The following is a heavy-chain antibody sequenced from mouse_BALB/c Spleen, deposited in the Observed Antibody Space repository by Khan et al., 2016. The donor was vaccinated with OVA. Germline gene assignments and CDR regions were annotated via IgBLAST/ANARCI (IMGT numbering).Heavy chain of an antibody. D-gene: IGHD1-1*01. CDR2: ISSGGSYT. CDR3: TRLAYYYNSEGFAY. CDR1: GFTFSTYG. Sequence: EVELVESGGDLVKPGGSLKLSCATSGFTFSTYGMSWVRQTPDKRLEWVAAISSGGSYTYYPGSVKGRFTISRDTANNTLYLQMSSLKSEDTAIYYGTRLAYYYNSEGFAYWGQGTLVIVSA. J-gene: IGHJ3*01. V-gene: IGHV5-6*01.